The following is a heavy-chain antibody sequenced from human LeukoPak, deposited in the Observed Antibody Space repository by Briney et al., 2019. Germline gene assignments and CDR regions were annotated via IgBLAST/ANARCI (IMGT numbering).Heavy chain of an antibody. J-gene: IGHJ4*02. D-gene: IGHD3-22*01. CDR3: ARSAPLRTYYYDSSGYIGYYFDY. CDR1: GGSISSYY. CDR2: IYYSGGT. Sequence: KPSETLSLTCTVSGGSISSYYWSWIRQPPGKGLEWIGYIYYSGGTNYNPSLKSRVTISVDTSKNQFSLKLSSVTAADTAVYYCARSAPLRTYYYDSSGYIGYYFDYWGQGTLVTVSS. V-gene: IGHV4-59*01.